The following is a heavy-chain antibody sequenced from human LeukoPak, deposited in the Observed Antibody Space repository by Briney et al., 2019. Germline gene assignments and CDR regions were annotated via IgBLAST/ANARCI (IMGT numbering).Heavy chain of an antibody. CDR2: IDPSDSYS. V-gene: IGHV5-10-1*01. CDR3: ARVPPYTSGWYYFDY. CDR1: GYSFTFYW. Sequence: GESLRISCKGSGYSFTFYWITWVRQMPGKGLEWMGRIDPSDSYSSYSPSFRGHVTISADKSISTAYLQWSSLKASDTAMYYCARVPPYTSGWYYFDYWGQGTLVTVSS. D-gene: IGHD6-19*01. J-gene: IGHJ4*02.